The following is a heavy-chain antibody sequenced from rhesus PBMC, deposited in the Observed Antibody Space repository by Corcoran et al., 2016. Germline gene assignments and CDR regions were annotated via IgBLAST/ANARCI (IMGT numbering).Heavy chain of an antibody. D-gene: IGHD6S26*01. Sequence: QLQLQESGPGLVKPSETLSLTCAVSGGSISSSYGWSWIRPPPGKGRAGIVYIYGSRGTTNYNPSRKTRVTISKDPSKNQFSLRRSSVTAADTAVYYCARSPGQRLVLGWENYFDYWGQGVLVTVSS. CDR1: GGSISSSYG. CDR2: IYGSRGTT. V-gene: IGHV4-76*01. J-gene: IGHJ4*01. CDR3: ARSPGQRLVLGWENYFDY.